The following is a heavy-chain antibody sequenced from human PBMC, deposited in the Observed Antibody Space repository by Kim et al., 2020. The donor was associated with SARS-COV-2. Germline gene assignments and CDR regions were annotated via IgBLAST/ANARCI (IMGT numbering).Heavy chain of an antibody. V-gene: IGHV3-9*01. Sequence: GGSLRLSCAASGFTFDDYAMHWVRQAPGKGLEWVSGISWNSGSIGYADSVKGRFTISRDNAKNSLYLQMNSLRAEDTALYYCAKDISGYSSSWYSGWFDP. J-gene: IGHJ5*02. CDR1: GFTFDDYA. CDR3: AKDISGYSSSWYSGWFDP. CDR2: ISWNSGSI. D-gene: IGHD6-13*01.